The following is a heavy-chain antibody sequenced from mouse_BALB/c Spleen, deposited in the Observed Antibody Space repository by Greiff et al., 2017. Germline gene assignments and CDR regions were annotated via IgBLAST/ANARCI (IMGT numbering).Heavy chain of an antibody. Sequence: QVQLKQSGAELAKPGASVKMSCKASGYTFTSYWMHWVKQRPGQGLEWIGYINPSTGYTEYNQKFKDKATLTADKSSSTAYMQLSSLTSEDSAVYYGARCYYGSSYAMDYWGKGTSVTV. D-gene: IGHD1-1*01. CDR3: ARCYYGSSYAMDY. V-gene: IGHV1-7*01. CDR2: INPSTGYT. J-gene: IGHJ4*01. CDR1: GYTFTSYW.